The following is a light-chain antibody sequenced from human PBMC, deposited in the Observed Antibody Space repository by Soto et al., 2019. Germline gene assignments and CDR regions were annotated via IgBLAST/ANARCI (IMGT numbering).Light chain of an antibody. CDR2: AAS. CDR1: QGIRNF. Sequence: DIQMTQSPTSLSASVGDRVTITCRASQGIRNFVAWYQQQPGKAPKLLIYAASTLQSGVPSRFSGSGSGTDFTLSISSLHPEDVATYSCQKYSSVPVFGPGTKVEIK. J-gene: IGKJ3*01. CDR3: QKYSSVPV. V-gene: IGKV1-27*01.